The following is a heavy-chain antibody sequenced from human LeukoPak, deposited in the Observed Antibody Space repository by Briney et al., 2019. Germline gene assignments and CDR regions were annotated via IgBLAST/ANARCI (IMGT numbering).Heavy chain of an antibody. CDR2: ISYDGSNK. D-gene: IGHD1-1*01. Sequence: GRSLRLSCAASGFTFSSYGMHWVRQAPGKGLEWVAVISYDGSNKYYADSAKGRFTISRDNSKNTLYLQMNSLRAEDTAVYYCAKDLAGTRYTYYFDYWGQGTLVTVSS. V-gene: IGHV3-30*18. CDR3: AKDLAGTRYTYYFDY. J-gene: IGHJ4*02. CDR1: GFTFSSYG.